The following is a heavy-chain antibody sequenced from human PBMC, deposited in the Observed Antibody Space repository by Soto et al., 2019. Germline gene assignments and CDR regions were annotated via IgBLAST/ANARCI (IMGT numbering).Heavy chain of an antibody. V-gene: IGHV3-7*04. D-gene: IGHD6-19*01. J-gene: IGHJ5*02. CDR3: ARESSVAGNR. CDR1: GFTFSGYW. CDR2: IKQDGSEK. Sequence: GGSLRLSCAASGFTFSGYWMSWVRQAPGKGLEWVAHIKQDGSEKDYVDSVKGRFTISRDNAKNSLYLQMNSLRTEDTAVYYCARESSVAGNRWGQGTLVTVSS.